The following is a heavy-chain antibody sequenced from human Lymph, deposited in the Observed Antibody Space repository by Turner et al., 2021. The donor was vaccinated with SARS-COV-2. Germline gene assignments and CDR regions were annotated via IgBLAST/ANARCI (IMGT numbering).Heavy chain of an antibody. CDR1: GYTFTGYY. D-gene: IGHD3-3*01. CDR3: ARDVERYNDFWSGYSGGYGLDV. J-gene: IGHJ6*02. V-gene: IGHV1-2*02. Sequence: QVQLVQSGAEVKKPVASVQVSCKASGYTFTGYYMHWVRQAPGQGLEWMGWINPNSGGTNYAQKFQGRVTMTRDTSISTAYMELSRLRSDDTAVYYCARDVERYNDFWSGYSGGYGLDVWGQGTTVTVSS. CDR2: INPNSGGT.